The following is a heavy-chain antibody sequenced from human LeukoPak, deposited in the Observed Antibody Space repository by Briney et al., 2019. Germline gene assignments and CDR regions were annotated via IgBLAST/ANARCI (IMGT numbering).Heavy chain of an antibody. CDR1: GGSISSYY. CDR2: IYYSGST. D-gene: IGHD3-22*01. J-gene: IGHJ4*02. V-gene: IGHV4-59*01. Sequence: SETLSLTCTVSGGSISSYYWSWIRQPPGKGLEWIGYIYYSGSTNYNPSLKSRVTISVDTSKNQFSLKLSSVTAADTAVYYCARWDYYDSSGYRLWGQGTLVTVSS. CDR3: ARWDYYDSSGYRL.